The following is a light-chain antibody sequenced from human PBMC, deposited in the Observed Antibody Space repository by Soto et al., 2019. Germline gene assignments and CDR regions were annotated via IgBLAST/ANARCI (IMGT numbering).Light chain of an antibody. V-gene: IGLV2-8*01. J-gene: IGLJ3*02. CDR1: STDVGEYNY. CDR2: EVN. CDR3: CSHSSSITWM. Sequence: QSVLTQPPSASGSPGQSVTIPCAGTSTDVGEYNYVSWYQQHPGKVPKLIIFEVNKRPSGVPDRFSGSKSGDTASLTVSGLQAEDEADYYCCSHSSSITWMFGGGTKLTVL.